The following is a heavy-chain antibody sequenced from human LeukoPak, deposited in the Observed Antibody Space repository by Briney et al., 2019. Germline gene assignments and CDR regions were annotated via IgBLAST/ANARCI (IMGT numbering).Heavy chain of an antibody. CDR1: GYTFINYG. V-gene: IGHV1-18*01. J-gene: IGHJ4*02. CDR3: ARVDCGGDCYSRDFDY. CDR2: ISAENGNT. D-gene: IGHD2-21*02. Sequence: GASVKVSCKASGYTFINYGISWVRQAPGQGLEWMGWISAENGNTGYVENLQGRVTMTTDTSSSTVYMELRSLRPDDTAVYYCARVDCGGDCYSRDFDYWGQGTLVTVSS.